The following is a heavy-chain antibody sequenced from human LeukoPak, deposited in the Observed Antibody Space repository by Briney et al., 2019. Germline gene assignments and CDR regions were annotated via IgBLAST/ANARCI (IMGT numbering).Heavy chain of an antibody. J-gene: IGHJ4*02. CDR2: IRYDGSNK. Sequence: PGGSLRLSCAASGFTFSSYGMHWVRQAPGKGLEWVAFIRYDGSNKYYADSVKARFTLSRDNSKNTMYLQMNTLRAEDTAVYYCATGYSGGWYGRLGYWGQGTLVTVSS. CDR3: ATGYSGGWYGRLGY. CDR1: GFTFSSYG. V-gene: IGHV3-30*02. D-gene: IGHD6-19*01.